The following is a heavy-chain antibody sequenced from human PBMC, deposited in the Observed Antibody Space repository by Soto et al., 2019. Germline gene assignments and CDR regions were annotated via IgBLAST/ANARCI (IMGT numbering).Heavy chain of an antibody. CDR2: INPSGGST. CDR3: ARRAYNYANMDV. Sequence: ASVKVSCKTSGYTFTTYYMHWVRRAPGQGLEWMGMINPSGGSTSYAQKFQGRVTMTRDTSTRTIYMELSRLRRDDTAIYYCARRAYNYANMDVWGQGTTVTVSS. D-gene: IGHD5-18*01. CDR1: GYTFTTYY. V-gene: IGHV1-46*01. J-gene: IGHJ6*02.